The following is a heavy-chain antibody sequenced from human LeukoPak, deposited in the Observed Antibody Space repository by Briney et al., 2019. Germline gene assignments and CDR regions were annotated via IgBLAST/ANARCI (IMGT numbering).Heavy chain of an antibody. Sequence: ASVKVSCKASGGTFSSYAISWVRQAPGQGLEWMGGIIPIFGTANYAQKFQGRVTITADESTSTAYMELSSLRSEDTAVYYCARDLLPAALYFDYWGQGTLVTASS. CDR3: ARDLLPAALYFDY. J-gene: IGHJ4*02. CDR2: IIPIFGTA. V-gene: IGHV1-69*01. CDR1: GGTFSSYA. D-gene: IGHD2-2*01.